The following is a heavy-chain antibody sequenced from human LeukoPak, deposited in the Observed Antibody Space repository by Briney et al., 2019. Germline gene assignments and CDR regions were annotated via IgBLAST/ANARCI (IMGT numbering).Heavy chain of an antibody. CDR2: ISGSGGSA. J-gene: IGHJ4*02. V-gene: IGHV3-23*01. D-gene: IGHD6-19*01. CDR3: AREGGIAVAGLDY. Sequence: GGSLRLSCAASGFTFSTYVMSWVRQAPGKGLEWVSGISGSGGSADYADSVKGRFTVSRDNSKNTLYLQINSLRPEDTAVYYCAREGGIAVAGLDYWGQGTLVTVSS. CDR1: GFTFSTYV.